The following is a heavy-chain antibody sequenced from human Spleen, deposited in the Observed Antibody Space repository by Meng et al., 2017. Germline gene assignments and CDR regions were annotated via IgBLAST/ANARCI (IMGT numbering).Heavy chain of an antibody. V-gene: IGHV3-21*01. CDR2: ISSSSGSI. CDR1: GFTFSSYT. J-gene: IGHJ4*02. D-gene: IGHD3-9*01. CDR3: ARGRYDYGEY. Sequence: GHLVGAGGGLVKPVGSLILSCAASGFTFSSYTMNWVRQAPGKGLEWVSSISSSSGSIYYADSVKGRFTISRDNAKNSLYLQMNSLRAEDTAVYFCARGRYDYGEYWGQGTLVTVSS.